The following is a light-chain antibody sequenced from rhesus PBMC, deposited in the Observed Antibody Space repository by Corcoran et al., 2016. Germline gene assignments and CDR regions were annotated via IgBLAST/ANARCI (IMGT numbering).Light chain of an antibody. CDR2: EGT. J-gene: IGLJ1*01. CDR3: CSYAGSYTDS. Sequence: QAALTQPRSVSGSPGQSVTISCTGTSNDIGGYIYVSWYQQHPGTAPTLMIYEGTKRPSGVSARFSGSQSGSTASLTISGLQAEDEANYYCCSYAGSYTDSFGLGTRSTVV. CDR1: SNDIGGYIY. V-gene: IGLV2-32*01.